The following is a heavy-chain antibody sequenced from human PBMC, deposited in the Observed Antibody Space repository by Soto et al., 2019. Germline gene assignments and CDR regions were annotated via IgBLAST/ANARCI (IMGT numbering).Heavy chain of an antibody. Sequence: QLQLQESGSGLVRPTQTLSLTCAVSGGSISSGGYSWSWIRQPPGKGLEWIGYIYHSGSTYYNPSLKSPVNISVDRSKNQFSLKLRSVAAAVTAVYYCARGQVVAAQHWGQGTLVTVSS. CDR2: IYHSGST. V-gene: IGHV4-30-2*01. D-gene: IGHD2-15*01. CDR3: ARGQVVAAQH. J-gene: IGHJ4*02. CDR1: GGSISSGGYS.